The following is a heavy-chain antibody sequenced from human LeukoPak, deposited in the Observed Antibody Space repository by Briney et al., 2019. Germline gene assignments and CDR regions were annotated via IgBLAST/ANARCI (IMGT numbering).Heavy chain of an antibody. CDR1: GFTFSSYA. D-gene: IGHD3-3*01. V-gene: IGHV3-23*01. J-gene: IGHJ4*02. CDR2: SGSGGST. CDR3: AKDFWSGYYPNY. Sequence: GGSLRLSCAASGFTFSSYAMSWVRQAPGKGLEWVSGSGSGGSTYYADSVKGRFTISRDNSKNTLYLQMDSLRAEDTAVYYCAKDFWSGYYPNYWGQGTLVTVSS.